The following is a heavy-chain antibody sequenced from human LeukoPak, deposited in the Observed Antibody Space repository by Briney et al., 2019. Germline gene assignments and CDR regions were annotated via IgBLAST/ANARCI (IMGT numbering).Heavy chain of an antibody. V-gene: IGHV3-30*04. D-gene: IGHD2-15*01. CDR1: GFTFSSYA. J-gene: IGHJ4*02. CDR2: ISYEGSNK. CDR3: ARDPIRYCSGGSCYPDY. Sequence: PGRSLRLSCAASGFTFSSYAMHWVRQAPGKGLEWVAVISYEGSNKYYADSVKGRFTISRDNSKNTLYLQMNSLRAEDTAVYYCARDPIRYCSGGSCYPDYWGQGTLVTVSS.